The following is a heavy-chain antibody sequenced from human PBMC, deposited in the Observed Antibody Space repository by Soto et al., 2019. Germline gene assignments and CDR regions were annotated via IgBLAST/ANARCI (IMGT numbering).Heavy chain of an antibody. J-gene: IGHJ6*02. Sequence: ASVKVSCKASGYTFTGYHMHWVRQAPGQGLEWMGWINPNSGGTNYAQKFQGWVTMTRDTSISTAYMELSRLRSDDTAVYYCARDGYGSGGEYGMDVWGQGTTVTVSS. D-gene: IGHD3-10*01. V-gene: IGHV1-2*04. CDR1: GYTFTGYH. CDR3: ARDGYGSGGEYGMDV. CDR2: INPNSGGT.